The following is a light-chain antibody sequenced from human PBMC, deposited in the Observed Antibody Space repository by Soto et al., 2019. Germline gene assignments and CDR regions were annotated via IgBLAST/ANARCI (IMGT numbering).Light chain of an antibody. V-gene: IGKV3-11*01. CDR2: DAS. CDR1: QSVSSY. J-gene: IGKJ5*01. CDR3: QQRSSWPIT. Sequence: EIVLTQSPATLSLSPGERATLSCRASQSVSSYLAWYQQKPGQAPRLLIYDASNRATGIPARFSGSGSGTDFTLTISSLEPEDFAVYYCQQRSSWPITFGQGPRLEIK.